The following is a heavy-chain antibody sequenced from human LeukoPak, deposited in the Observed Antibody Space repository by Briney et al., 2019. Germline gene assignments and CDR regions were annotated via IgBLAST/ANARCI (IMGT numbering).Heavy chain of an antibody. CDR2: IYYSGST. D-gene: IGHD1-1*01. CDR3: ARAENNWGFLRRFDP. CDR1: GGSISSYY. Sequence: KPSETLSLTCTVSGGSISSYYWSWIRQPPGKGLEWIGYIYYSGSTNYNPSLKSRVTISVDTSKNQFSLKLSSVTAADTAVYYCARAENNWGFLRRFDPWGQGTLVTVSS. V-gene: IGHV4-59*01. J-gene: IGHJ5*02.